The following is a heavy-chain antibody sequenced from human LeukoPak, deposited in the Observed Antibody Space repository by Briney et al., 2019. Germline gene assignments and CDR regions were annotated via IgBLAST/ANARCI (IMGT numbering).Heavy chain of an antibody. V-gene: IGHV3-64*01. D-gene: IGHD6-19*01. J-gene: IGHJ3*02. CDR2: ISSNEGST. Sequence: GGSLRLSCAASGFTFSSYAMHWVRQAPGKGLEYVSAISSNEGSTYYANSVKGRFTISRDNSKNTLYLQMGSLRAEDMAVYYCARDEPRGYSSGWYGAFDIWGQGTMVTVSS. CDR1: GFTFSSYA. CDR3: ARDEPRGYSSGWYGAFDI.